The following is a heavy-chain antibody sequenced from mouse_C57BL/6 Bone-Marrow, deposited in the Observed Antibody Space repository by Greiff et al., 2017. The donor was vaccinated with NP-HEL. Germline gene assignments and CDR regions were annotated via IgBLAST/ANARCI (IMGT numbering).Heavy chain of an antibody. D-gene: IGHD1-1*01. CDR2: INYDGSST. CDR3: ARDLFLYYYGSSYGAMDY. CDR1: GFTFSDYY. V-gene: IGHV5-16*01. Sequence: EVKLMESEGGLVQPGSSMKLSCTASGFTFSDYYMAWVRQVPEKGLEWVANINYDGSSTYYLDSLKSRFIISRDNAKNILYLQMSSLKSEDTATYYCARDLFLYYYGSSYGAMDYWGQGTSVTVSS. J-gene: IGHJ4*01.